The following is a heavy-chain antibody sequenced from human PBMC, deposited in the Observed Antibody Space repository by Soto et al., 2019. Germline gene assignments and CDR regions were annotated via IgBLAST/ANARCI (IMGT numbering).Heavy chain of an antibody. D-gene: IGHD5-18*01. CDR3: ARDPVMPIQLWLSYYYYYGMDV. CDR2: ISAYNGNT. V-gene: IGHV1-18*01. Sequence: QVQLVQSGAEVKKPGASVKVSCKASGYTFTSYGISWVRQAPGQGLEWMGWISAYNGNTNYAQKLQGRVTMTTDTSTSTAYMELRSLRSDDTAVYYCARDPVMPIQLWLSYYYYYGMDVWGQGTTVTVSS. CDR1: GYTFTSYG. J-gene: IGHJ6*02.